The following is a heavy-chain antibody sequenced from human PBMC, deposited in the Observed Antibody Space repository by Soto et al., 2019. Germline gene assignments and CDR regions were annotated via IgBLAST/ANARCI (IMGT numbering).Heavy chain of an antibody. J-gene: IGHJ4*02. CDR2: IYYSGST. CDR3: ARTIYYGPYYFDY. D-gene: IGHD3-10*01. Sequence: SETLSLTCTVSGGSISSDDYYWSWIRQPPGKGLEWIGYIYYSGSTYYNPSLKSRVTISVDTSKNQFSLKLSSVTAADTAVYYCARTIYYGPYYFDYWGQGTLVTVSS. CDR1: GGSISSDDYY. V-gene: IGHV4-30-4*01.